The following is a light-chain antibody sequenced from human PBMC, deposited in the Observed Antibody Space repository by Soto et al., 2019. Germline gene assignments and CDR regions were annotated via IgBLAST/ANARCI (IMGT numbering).Light chain of an antibody. J-gene: IGKJ1*01. CDR2: AAS. V-gene: IGKV1-39*01. Sequence: DIQMTQSPSSLSASLGDRVTITCRASQSISSYLNWYQQKPGKAPKLLIYAASSLQSGVPSRFSGSGSGTDFTLTISSLQPEDFATYYCLQHNSYPWAFGQGTKVDIK. CDR1: QSISSY. CDR3: LQHNSYPWA.